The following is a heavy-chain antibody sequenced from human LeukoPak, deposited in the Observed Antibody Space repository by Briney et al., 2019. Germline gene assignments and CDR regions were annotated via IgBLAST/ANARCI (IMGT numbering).Heavy chain of an antibody. CDR1: GFTFSSYS. D-gene: IGHD5-18*01. J-gene: IGHJ4*02. Sequence: PGGSLRLSCAASGFTFSSYSMTWVRQAPGKGLEWVSYISSSSSTIYYADSVKGRFTISRDNAKNSLYLQMNSLRAEDTAVYYCARGDTAMATANFDYWGQGTLVTVSS. CDR2: ISSSSSTI. V-gene: IGHV3-48*04. CDR3: ARGDTAMATANFDY.